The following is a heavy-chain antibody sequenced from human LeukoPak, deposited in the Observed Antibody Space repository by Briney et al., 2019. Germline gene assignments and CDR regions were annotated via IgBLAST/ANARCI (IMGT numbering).Heavy chain of an antibody. J-gene: IGHJ3*01. Sequence: SQTLSLTYAISVDSVSTNSVAWNWVRQSPSRGLEWLGRTYYRSKWNNHYAVSVKSRITINPDTSKNQFSLQLNSVTPDDTALYYCARGRYSGFDLWGQGTMVTVSS. V-gene: IGHV6-1*01. CDR2: TYYRSKWNN. CDR3: ARGRYSGFDL. D-gene: IGHD2-15*01. CDR1: VDSVSTNSVA.